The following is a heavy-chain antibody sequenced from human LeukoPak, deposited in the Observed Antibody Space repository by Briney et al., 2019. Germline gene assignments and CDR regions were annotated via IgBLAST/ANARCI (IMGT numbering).Heavy chain of an antibody. J-gene: IGHJ5*02. D-gene: IGHD3-9*01. CDR2: INHSGST. CDR1: GGSISSGSYY. Sequence: SQTLSLTCTVAGGSISSGSYYWSWIRQPPGKGLEWIGEINHSGSTNYNPSLKSRVTISVDTSKNQFSLKLSSVTAADTAVYYCARRGKVLRYFDWLRGSNWFDPWGQGTLVTVSS. V-gene: IGHV4-39*07. CDR3: ARRGKVLRYFDWLRGSNWFDP.